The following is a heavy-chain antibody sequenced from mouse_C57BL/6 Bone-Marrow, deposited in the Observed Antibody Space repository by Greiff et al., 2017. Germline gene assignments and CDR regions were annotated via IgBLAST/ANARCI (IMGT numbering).Heavy chain of an antibody. V-gene: IGHV5-17*01. CDR1: GFTFSDYG. J-gene: IGHJ2*01. CDR3: ARDGEDY. Sequence: DVKLVESGGGLVKPGGSLKLSCAASGFTFSDYGMHWVRQAPETGLEWVAYISSGSSTIYYADTVKGRFTISRDNAKNTLFLQMTSLRSEDTAMYYCARDGEDYWGQGTTLTVSS. CDR2: ISSGSSTI.